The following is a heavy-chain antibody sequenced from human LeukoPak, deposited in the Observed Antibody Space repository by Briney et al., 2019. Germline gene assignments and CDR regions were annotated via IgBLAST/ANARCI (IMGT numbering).Heavy chain of an antibody. D-gene: IGHD2-15*01. J-gene: IGHJ3*02. CDR1: GFTFSSYA. CDR2: ISYDGSNK. V-gene: IGHV3-30*04. Sequence: HPGGSLRLSCAASGFTFSSYAMHWVRQAPGKGLEWVAVISYDGSNKYYADSVKGRFTISRDNSKNTLYLQMNSLRAEDTAVYYCARDAPFYCSGGSCQGAFDIWGQGTMVTVSS. CDR3: ARDAPFYCSGGSCQGAFDI.